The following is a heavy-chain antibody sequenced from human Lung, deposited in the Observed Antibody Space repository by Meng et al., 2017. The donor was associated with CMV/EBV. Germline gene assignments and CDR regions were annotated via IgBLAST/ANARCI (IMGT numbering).Heavy chain of an antibody. CDR2: IKRKNDGGTT. J-gene: IGHJ6*02. Sequence: GESLKISCSASGSTFSNAWMSWVRQAPGKGLEWVGRIKRKNDGGTTDYAAPVKGRFTISRDDSKNTLYLQMNSLKTEDTAVYYCTTSIRITMVRGVIFRDVWGQGXTVTVSS. CDR3: TTSIRITMVRGVIFRDV. V-gene: IGHV3-15*01. CDR1: GSTFSNAW. D-gene: IGHD3-10*01.